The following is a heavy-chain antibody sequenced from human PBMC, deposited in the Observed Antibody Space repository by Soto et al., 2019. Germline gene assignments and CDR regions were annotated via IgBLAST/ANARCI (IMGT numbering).Heavy chain of an antibody. Sequence: PSETLSLTCTVSGGSVSSGSYYWSWIRQPPGKGLEWIGEINHSGSTNYNPSLKSRVTISVDTSKNQFSLKLSSVTAADTAVYYCARGPLRSFDYWGQGTLVTVSS. J-gene: IGHJ4*02. V-gene: IGHV4-39*07. CDR2: INHSGST. CDR1: GGSVSSGSYY. CDR3: ARGPLRSFDY. D-gene: IGHD4-17*01.